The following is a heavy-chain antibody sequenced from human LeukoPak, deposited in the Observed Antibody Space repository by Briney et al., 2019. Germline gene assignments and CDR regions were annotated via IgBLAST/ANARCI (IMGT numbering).Heavy chain of an antibody. Sequence: PSETLSLTCAVYGGSFSGYYWSWIRQPPGKGLEWIGEINHSESTNYSPSLKSRVTISVDTSKNQFSLKLSSVTAADTAVYYCARPAIAVAGTTDYWGQGTLVTVSS. CDR1: GGSFSGYY. V-gene: IGHV4-34*01. D-gene: IGHD6-19*01. J-gene: IGHJ4*02. CDR3: ARPAIAVAGTTDY. CDR2: INHSEST.